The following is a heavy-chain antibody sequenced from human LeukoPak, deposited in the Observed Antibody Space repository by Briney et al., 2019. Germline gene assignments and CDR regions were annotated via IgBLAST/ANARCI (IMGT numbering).Heavy chain of an antibody. CDR1: GGSITSYY. CDR3: ARGYYDILTGYYSYAFDI. Sequence: SETLSLTCTVSGGSITSYYWNWIRQPPGKGLEWIGYVYYSGSTNYNPSLKSRVTISVDTSKNQFSLKLSSVTAADTAVYYCARGYYDILTGYYSYAFDIWGQGTMVTVSS. CDR2: VYYSGST. J-gene: IGHJ3*02. D-gene: IGHD3-9*01. V-gene: IGHV4-59*01.